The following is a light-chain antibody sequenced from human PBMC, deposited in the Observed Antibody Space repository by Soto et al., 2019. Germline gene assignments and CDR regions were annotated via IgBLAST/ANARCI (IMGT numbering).Light chain of an antibody. CDR3: SSYTSSSTLV. CDR1: SSDVGGYNY. CDR2: DVS. Sequence: QSALTQPASVSGSPGQSITISCTGTSSDVGGYNYVSWYQQHPGKAPKLMIYDVSHRPSGVSNRFAGSKSGNTASLTISGLLAEDEAYYYCSSYTSSSTLVLGGGTKLTVL. V-gene: IGLV2-14*01. J-gene: IGLJ2*01.